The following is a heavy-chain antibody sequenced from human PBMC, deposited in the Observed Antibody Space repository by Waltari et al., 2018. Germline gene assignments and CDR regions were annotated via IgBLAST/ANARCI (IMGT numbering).Heavy chain of an antibody. CDR3: AKDEISGDGYVIFDY. CDR1: GFTFNNFA. D-gene: IGHD5-12*01. V-gene: IGHV3-23*01. CDR2: ITGDAST. J-gene: IGHJ4*02. Sequence: VQLLESGGGFVQTGGSLRLSCAASGFTFNNFAINWVRQAPGKGMEWVATITGDASTYYLDSVKGRFTVSRDNSKSTVYLQISILRAEDTALYYCAKDEISGDGYVIFDYWGPGTLVTVSS.